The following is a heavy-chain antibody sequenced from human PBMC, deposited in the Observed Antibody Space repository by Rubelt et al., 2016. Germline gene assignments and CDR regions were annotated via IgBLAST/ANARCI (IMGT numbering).Heavy chain of an antibody. J-gene: IGHJ5*02. V-gene: IGHV4-34*01. CDR2: INHSGST. D-gene: IGHD2-15*01. CDR1: GGSFSGYY. Sequence: QVQLQQWGAGLLKPSETLSLTCAVYGGSFSGYYWSWIRQPPGKGLEWIGEINHSGSTNSNPSPKRQSTITVNTSKNQFSLNLSSVTAADTAVYYCARGKKTLHYLWFDPWGQGTLVTVSS. CDR3: ARGKKTLHYLWFDP.